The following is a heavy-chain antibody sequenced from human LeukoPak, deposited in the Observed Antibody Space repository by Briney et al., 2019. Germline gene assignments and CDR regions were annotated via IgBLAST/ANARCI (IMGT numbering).Heavy chain of an antibody. J-gene: IGHJ6*02. CDR3: ARDRYYDSSDYYGMDV. CDR1: GFTFSSYA. Sequence: GGSLRLSCAASGFTFSSYAMHWVRQAPGKGLEWVAVISYDGSNKYYADSVKGRFTISRDNSKNTLYLQMNSLRAEDTAEYYCARDRYYDSSDYYGMDVWGQGTTVTVSS. CDR2: ISYDGSNK. V-gene: IGHV3-30*04. D-gene: IGHD3-22*01.